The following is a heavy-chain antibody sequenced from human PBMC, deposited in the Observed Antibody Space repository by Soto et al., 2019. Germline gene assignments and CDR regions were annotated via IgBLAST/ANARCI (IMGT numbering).Heavy chain of an antibody. J-gene: IGHJ5*02. Sequence: SETLSLTCTVSGGSISSYYWSWIRQPPGKGLEWIGYIYYSGSTNYNPSLKSRVTISVDTSKNQFSLELSSVTAADTAVYYCARVVATYYYDSSGYYSWFDPWGQGTLVTVSS. CDR2: IYYSGST. CDR3: ARVVATYYYDSSGYYSWFDP. V-gene: IGHV4-59*01. CDR1: GGSISSYY. D-gene: IGHD3-22*01.